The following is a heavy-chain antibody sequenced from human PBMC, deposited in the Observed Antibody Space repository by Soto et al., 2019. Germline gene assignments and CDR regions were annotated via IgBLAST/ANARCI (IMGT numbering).Heavy chain of an antibody. D-gene: IGHD5-12*01. CDR3: ARVSGTGTGAFDI. Sequence: EVQLVESGGGLVKPGGSLRLSCAASGFTFSSYSMNWVRQAPGKGLEWVSSISSSSSYIYYADSVKGRFTISRDNAKNSLYLQMNSLRAEDTAVYYCARVSGTGTGAFDICGQGTMVTVSS. J-gene: IGHJ3*02. CDR2: ISSSSSYI. CDR1: GFTFSSYS. V-gene: IGHV3-21*01.